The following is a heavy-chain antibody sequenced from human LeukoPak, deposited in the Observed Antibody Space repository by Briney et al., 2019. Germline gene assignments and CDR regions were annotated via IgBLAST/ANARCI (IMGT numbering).Heavy chain of an antibody. J-gene: IGHJ4*02. D-gene: IGHD3-10*01. CDR3: ARGVTMVRGVINYFDY. CDR1: GFTVSSNY. CDR2: IYSGGST. Sequence: GGSLRLSCVASGFTVSSNYMSWVRQALGKGLEWVSVIYSGGSTYYADSVKGRFTISRDNSKNTLYLQMNSLRAEDTAVYYCARGVTMVRGVINYFDYWGQGTLVTVSS. V-gene: IGHV3-66*02.